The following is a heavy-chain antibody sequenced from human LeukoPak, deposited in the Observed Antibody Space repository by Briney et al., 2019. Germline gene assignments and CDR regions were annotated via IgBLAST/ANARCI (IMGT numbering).Heavy chain of an antibody. CDR2: IIPIFGTA. D-gene: IGHD7-27*01. CDR3: ARDGNWGRGSYYYYGMDV. V-gene: IGHV1-69*13. CDR1: GGTFSSYA. J-gene: IGHJ6*02. Sequence: SVKVSCKASGGTFSSYAISWVRQAPGQGLEWMGAIIPIFGTANYAQKFQGRVTITADESTSTAYMELSSLRSEDTAVYYCARDGNWGRGSYYYYGMDVWGQGTTVTVSS.